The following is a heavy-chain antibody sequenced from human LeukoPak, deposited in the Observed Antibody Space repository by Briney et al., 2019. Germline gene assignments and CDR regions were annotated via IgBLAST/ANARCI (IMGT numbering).Heavy chain of an antibody. D-gene: IGHD3-10*01. CDR2: INHSGST. Sequence: PSETLSLTCAVSGGSFSGYYWSWIRQPPGKGLEWIGEINHSGSTNYNPSLKSRVTISVDTSKNQFSLKLSSVTAADTAVYYCARSRGSFDYWGQGTLVTVSS. CDR3: ARSRGSFDY. J-gene: IGHJ4*02. CDR1: GGSFSGYY. V-gene: IGHV4-34*01.